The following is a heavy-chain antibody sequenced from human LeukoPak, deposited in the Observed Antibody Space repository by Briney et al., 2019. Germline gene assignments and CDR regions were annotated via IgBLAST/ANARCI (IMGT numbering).Heavy chain of an antibody. CDR3: ARVMILPDY. Sequence: PSETLSLTCTVSGGSISSSSYYWGWIRQPPGKGLEWIGSIYYSGITYYNPSLKSRVTISVDTSKNQFSLKLSSVTAADTAVYYCARVMILPDYWGQGTLVTVSS. CDR2: IYYSGIT. V-gene: IGHV4-39*07. D-gene: IGHD2-15*01. J-gene: IGHJ4*02. CDR1: GGSISSSSYY.